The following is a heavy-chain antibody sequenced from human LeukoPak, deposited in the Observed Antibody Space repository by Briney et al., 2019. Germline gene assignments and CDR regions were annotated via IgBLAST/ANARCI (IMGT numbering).Heavy chain of an antibody. CDR1: GFTFGGFA. V-gene: IGHV3-23*01. CDR2: ISGSGDNT. CDR3: AKMERHPLQKYYMDV. D-gene: IGHD2/OR15-2a*01. J-gene: IGHJ6*01. Sequence: GGSLRLSCAASGFTFGGFAMSWVRRTPGKGLEWVSGISGSGDNTLYAASVKGRFTISRDNSKNTLYLEMNSLRAEDTAIYYCAKMERHPLQKYYMDVWGQGTTVTVSS.